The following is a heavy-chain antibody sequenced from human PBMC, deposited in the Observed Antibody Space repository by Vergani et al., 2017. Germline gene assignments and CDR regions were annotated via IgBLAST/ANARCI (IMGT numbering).Heavy chain of an antibody. CDR1: GFTFSSYS. V-gene: IGHV3-21*01. CDR3: ARDEANSGYDWGYYYYYYMDV. J-gene: IGHJ6*03. D-gene: IGHD5-12*01. Sequence: EVQLVESGGGLVQPGGSLRLSCAASGFTFSSYSMNWVRQAPGKGLEWVSSISSSSSYIYYADSVKGRFTISRDNAKNSLYLQMNSLRAEDTAVYYCARDEANSGYDWGYYYYYYMDVWGKGTTVTVSS. CDR2: ISSSSSYI.